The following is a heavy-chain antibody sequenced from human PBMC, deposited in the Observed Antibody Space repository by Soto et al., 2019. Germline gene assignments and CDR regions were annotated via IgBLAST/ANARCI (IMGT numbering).Heavy chain of an antibody. D-gene: IGHD2-2*01. CDR1: GGTFSSYA. CDR3: ARYAGSNRGADYYYYYGMDV. CDR2: IIPIFGTA. Sequence: QVQLVQSGAEVKKPGSSVKVSCKASGGTFSSYAISWVRQAPGQGLEWMGGIIPIFGTANYAQKFQGRVTITADKSTSTAYMELSSLRSEDTAVYYCARYAGSNRGADYYYYYGMDVWGQGTTVTVSS. V-gene: IGHV1-69*06. J-gene: IGHJ6*02.